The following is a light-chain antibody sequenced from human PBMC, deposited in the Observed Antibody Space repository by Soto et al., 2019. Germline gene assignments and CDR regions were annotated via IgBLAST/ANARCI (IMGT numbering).Light chain of an antibody. CDR1: QSVSSSY. CDR3: QQRNTWPPIT. Sequence: EIVMKHSPGTLSLSPGERAAISWRASQSVSSSYLAWYQQKPGQAPRLLIYGASSRATGIPDRFSGSGSGTEFTLTISRLEPDDFALYYCQQRNTWPPITFGQGTRLEIK. J-gene: IGKJ5*01. V-gene: IGKV3D-20*02. CDR2: GAS.